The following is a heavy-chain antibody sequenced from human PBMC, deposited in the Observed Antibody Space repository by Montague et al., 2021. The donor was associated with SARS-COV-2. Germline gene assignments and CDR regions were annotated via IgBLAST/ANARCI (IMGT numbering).Heavy chain of an antibody. D-gene: IGHD5-12*01. CDR1: GGSFSGYY. Sequence: SETLSLTCAVYGGSFSGYYWNWIRQPPGKELEWIGEINHSGSTNYNPSLKSRVTISVDTSNNQFSLKLTSVTAADTAVYYCARGPTNNIGMVATRLDYWGQGTLVTVSS. CDR3: ARGPTNNIGMVATRLDY. V-gene: IGHV4-34*01. J-gene: IGHJ4*02. CDR2: INHSGST.